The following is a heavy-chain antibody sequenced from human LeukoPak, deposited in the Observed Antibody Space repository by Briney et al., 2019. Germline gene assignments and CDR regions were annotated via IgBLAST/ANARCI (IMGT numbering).Heavy chain of an antibody. V-gene: IGHV1-2*02. J-gene: IGHJ1*01. Sequence: ASVKVSCKASGYTFIDYYIHWVRQAPGQGLEWMGWINSNSGGTNYAQKFQGRVTMTRDTSISTAYMELSRLRSDDTAVYYCARGPATQGVRHWGQGTLVTVSS. CDR3: ARGPATQGVRH. D-gene: IGHD1-1*01. CDR2: INSNSGGT. CDR1: GYTFIDYY.